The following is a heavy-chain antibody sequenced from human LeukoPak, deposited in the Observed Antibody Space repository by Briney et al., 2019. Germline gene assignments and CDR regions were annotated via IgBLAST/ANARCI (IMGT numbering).Heavy chain of an antibody. V-gene: IGHV4-38-2*02. CDR2: IYHSGST. CDR3: AREGYYYDSSDRY. J-gene: IGHJ4*02. CDR1: GYSISSGYN. Sequence: SETLSLTCTVSGYSISSGYNWGWIRQPPGKGLEWIGSIYHSGSTYYNPSLKSRVTIPVDTSKNQFSLKLSSVTAADTAVYYCAREGYYYDSSDRYWGQGTLVTVSS. D-gene: IGHD3-22*01.